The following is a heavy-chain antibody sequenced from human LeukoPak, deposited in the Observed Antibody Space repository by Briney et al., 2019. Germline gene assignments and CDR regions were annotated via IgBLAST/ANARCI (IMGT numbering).Heavy chain of an antibody. CDR2: IRYDGSNK. Sequence: GGSLRLSCAASGFTFSSYGMHWVRQAPGKGLEWVAFIRYDGSNKYYADSVKGRFTISRDNSKNTLYLQMNSLRAEDTALYYCAKGLERESRLDSWGQGTLVTVSS. CDR3: AKGLERESRLDS. CDR1: GFTFSSYG. D-gene: IGHD1-1*01. V-gene: IGHV3-30*02. J-gene: IGHJ4*02.